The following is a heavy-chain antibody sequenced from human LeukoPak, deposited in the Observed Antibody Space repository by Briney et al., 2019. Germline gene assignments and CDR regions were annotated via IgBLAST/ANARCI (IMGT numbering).Heavy chain of an antibody. CDR2: IYQSGTT. V-gene: IGHV4-38-2*02. CDR3: ARGSAYYYDTSGPRFYYDY. CDR1: GYSISSGYY. J-gene: IGHJ4*02. D-gene: IGHD3-22*01. Sequence: SETLSLTCTVSGYSISSGYYWGWIRPPPGKGLEWIGSIYQSGTTYYNPSLKSRVNISVDTSKNQFSLHLTSVTAADTAVYYCARGSAYYYDTSGPRFYYDYWGQGILVAISS.